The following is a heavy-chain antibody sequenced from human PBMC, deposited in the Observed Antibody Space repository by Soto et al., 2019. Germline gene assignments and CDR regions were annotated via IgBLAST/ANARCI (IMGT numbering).Heavy chain of an antibody. Sequence: SETLSLTCSVSGDAISNYYWSWIRQTPGRGLEWIGCVHESGSTDYNPSLRGRVIISLHTSKSQFSLSLRSATAADTATYYCAPRTRGLITSFFAHWGQGIPVTVSS. J-gene: IGHJ4*02. D-gene: IGHD1-20*01. V-gene: IGHV4-59*03. CDR3: APRTRGLITSFFAH. CDR2: VHESGST. CDR1: GDAISNYY.